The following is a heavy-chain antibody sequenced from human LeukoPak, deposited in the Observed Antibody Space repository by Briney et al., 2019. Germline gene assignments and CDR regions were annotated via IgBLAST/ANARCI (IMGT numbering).Heavy chain of an antibody. V-gene: IGHV3-23*01. D-gene: IGHD3-22*01. J-gene: IGHJ4*02. CDR3: AKGDYYDSSGWTDY. CDR2: ISGSGGST. Sequence: GGSLRLSCAASGFTFSSYAKSWVRQAPGKGLEWVSAISGSGGSTYYADSVKGRFTISRDNSKNTLYLQMNSLRAEDTAVYYCAKGDYYDSSGWTDYWGQGTLVTVSS. CDR1: GFTFSSYA.